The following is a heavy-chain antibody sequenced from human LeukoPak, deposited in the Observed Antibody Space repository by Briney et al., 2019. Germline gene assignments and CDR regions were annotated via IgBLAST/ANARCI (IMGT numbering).Heavy chain of an antibody. CDR1: GYTLTELS. V-gene: IGHV1-24*01. CDR3: ATTAMVRGVNPPFDY. D-gene: IGHD3-10*01. CDR2: FDPEDGET. J-gene: IGHJ4*02. Sequence: GASVKVSCKVSGYTLTELSMHWVRQAPGKGLEWMGGFDPEDGETIYAQKFQGRVTMTEDTSTDTAYMELSSLRSEDTAVYYCATTAMVRGVNPPFDYWGQGTLVTVSS.